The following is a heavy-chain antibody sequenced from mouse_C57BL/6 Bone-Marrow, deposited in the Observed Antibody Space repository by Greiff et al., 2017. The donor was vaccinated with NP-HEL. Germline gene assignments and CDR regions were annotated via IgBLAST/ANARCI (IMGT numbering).Heavy chain of an antibody. V-gene: IGHV5-2*01. CDR1: EYEFPSHD. D-gene: IGHD2-3*01. Sequence: EVQGVESGGGLVQPGESLKLSCESNEYEFPSHDMSWVRKTPEKRLELVAAINSDGGSTYYPDTMERRFIIARDNTKKTLYLQMSSLRSEDTALYDCARQWLLRTFDYWGQGTTLTVSS. CDR2: INSDGGST. CDR3: ARQWLLRTFDY. J-gene: IGHJ2*01.